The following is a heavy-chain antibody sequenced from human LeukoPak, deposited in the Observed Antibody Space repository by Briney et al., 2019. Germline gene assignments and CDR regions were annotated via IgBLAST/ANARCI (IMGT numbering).Heavy chain of an antibody. J-gene: IGHJ4*02. CDR3: AREGAKRGYSGYGTDY. CDR1: GFTFSNYG. V-gene: IGHV3-30*02. CDR2: IRYDGSTK. D-gene: IGHD5-12*01. Sequence: GGSLRLSCAASGFTFSNYGMHWVRQAPGKGLEWVAFIRYDGSTKYYADSVKGRFTISRDSSKNTLFLQMDSLRAEDTAVYYCAREGAKRGYSGYGTDYWGQGTLVTVSS.